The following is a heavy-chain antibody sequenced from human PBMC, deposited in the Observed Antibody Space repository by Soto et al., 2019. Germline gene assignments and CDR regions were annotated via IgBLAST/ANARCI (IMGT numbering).Heavy chain of an antibody. J-gene: IGHJ6*02. CDR3: ARVLLTGYSNYYYYGMDV. CDR1: GGSFSGYY. CDR2: INHSGST. D-gene: IGHD3-9*01. V-gene: IGHV4-34*01. Sequence: SETLSLTCAVYGGSFSGYYWSWIRQPPGKGLEWIGEINHSGSTNYNPSHKSRVTISVDTSKNQFSLELSSVTAADTAVYYCARVLLTGYSNYYYYGMDVWGQGTTVTVSS.